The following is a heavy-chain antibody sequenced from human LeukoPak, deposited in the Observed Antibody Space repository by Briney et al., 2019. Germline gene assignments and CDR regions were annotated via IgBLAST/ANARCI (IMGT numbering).Heavy chain of an antibody. J-gene: IGHJ5*02. Sequence: SETLSLTCAVYGGSFSGYYWSWIRQTPGKGLEWIREINHSGSTNYNPSLKSRVTISVDTSKNQFSLKLSSVTAADTAVYYCARLGYFAGWFDPWGQGTLVTVSS. D-gene: IGHD1-1*01. CDR3: ARLGYFAGWFDP. CDR2: INHSGST. V-gene: IGHV4-34*01. CDR1: GGSFSGYY.